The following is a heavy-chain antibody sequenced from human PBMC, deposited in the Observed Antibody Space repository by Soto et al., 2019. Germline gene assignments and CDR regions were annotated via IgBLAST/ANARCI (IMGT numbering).Heavy chain of an antibody. CDR1: GYTFTSYY. Sequence: QVQLVQSGAEVKKPGASVKVSCKASGYTFTSYYMHWVRQAPGQGLAWMGIINPRGGSRSYAQKFQGRVTMTRDTSTSTVYMELSSLRSEATAVYYCARDPKYLPNQGRPFDYWGQGTLVTVSS. V-gene: IGHV1-46*01. J-gene: IGHJ4*02. CDR3: ARDPKYLPNQGRPFDY. D-gene: IGHD1-26*01. CDR2: INPRGGSR.